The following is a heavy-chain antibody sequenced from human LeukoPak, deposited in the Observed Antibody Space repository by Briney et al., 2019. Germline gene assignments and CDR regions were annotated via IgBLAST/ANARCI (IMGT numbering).Heavy chain of an antibody. D-gene: IGHD1-26*01. CDR3: ARDLRGSTPYYYYYMDV. CDR2: ITRTSTTI. Sequence: PRGSLRLSXAASGFTFSSYGMNWVRLAPGKGLEWVSYITRTSTTIYDADSVKGRFTISRDNDKNTLYLQMNSLRAEDTAVYFCARDLRGSTPYYYYYMDVWGKGTSVTVSS. CDR1: GFTFSSYG. J-gene: IGHJ6*03. V-gene: IGHV3-48*01.